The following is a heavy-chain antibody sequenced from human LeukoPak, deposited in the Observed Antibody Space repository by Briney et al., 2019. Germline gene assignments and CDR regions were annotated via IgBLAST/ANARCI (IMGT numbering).Heavy chain of an antibody. D-gene: IGHD3-10*01. V-gene: IGHV1-18*01. CDR2: ISAYNGNT. J-gene: IGHJ4*02. Sequence: GASVKVSCKASGYTFTSYGISWVRQAPGQGLEWMGWISAYNGNTYYAQKLQGRVTMTTDTSTSTAYMELRSLRSDDTAVYYCARDLYGANYYGSGSCFDYWGQGTLVTVSS. CDR3: ARDLYGANYYGSGSCFDY. CDR1: GYTFTSYG.